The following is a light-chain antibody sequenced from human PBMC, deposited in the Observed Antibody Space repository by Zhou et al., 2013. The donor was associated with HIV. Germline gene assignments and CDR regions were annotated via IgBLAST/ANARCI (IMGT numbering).Light chain of an antibody. J-gene: IGKJ1*01. V-gene: IGKV1-8*01. CDR1: QDISNY. CDR3: QQYYSYPRT. Sequence: AIRITQSPSSLSASTGDRVTITCRTSQDISNYLAWYQQKPGKAPKLLIYGASTLQSGVPSRFSGSGSGTDFTLTISCLQSEDFATYYCQQYYSYPRTFGQGTKVEIK. CDR2: GAS.